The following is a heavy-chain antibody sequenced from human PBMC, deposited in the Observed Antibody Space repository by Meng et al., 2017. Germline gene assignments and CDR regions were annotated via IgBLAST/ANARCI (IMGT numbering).Heavy chain of an antibody. D-gene: IGHD3-10*01. CDR2: IIPIFGTA. CDR1: GGTFSSYA. CDR3: ARGMVRGVIGWFDP. Sequence: SVKVSCKASGGTFSSYAISWVRQAPGQGLEWMGGIIPIFGTANYAQKFQGSVTITTDESTSTAYMELSSLRSEDTAVYYCARGMVRGVIGWFDPWGQGTLVTFSS. J-gene: IGHJ5*02. V-gene: IGHV1-69*05.